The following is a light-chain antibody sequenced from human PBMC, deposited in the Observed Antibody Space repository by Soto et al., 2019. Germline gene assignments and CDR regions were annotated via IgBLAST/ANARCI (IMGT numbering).Light chain of an antibody. Sequence: DIKMTQSPSTLSASVGDRFTITCRASQNINIGLAWYQQKPGKAPKLLIYNAAYLESGVPSRFSGSGSGTEFTLTISSLQPDDFAIYYCQQYNGDSRGFGQGTKVELK. CDR1: QNINIG. CDR3: QQYNGDSRG. V-gene: IGKV1-5*01. CDR2: NAA. J-gene: IGKJ1*01.